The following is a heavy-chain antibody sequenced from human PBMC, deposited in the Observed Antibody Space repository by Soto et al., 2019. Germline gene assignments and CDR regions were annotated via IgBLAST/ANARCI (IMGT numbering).Heavy chain of an antibody. CDR3: VKALRGVRYITMVRGVTHYGMDV. V-gene: IGHV3-64D*08. D-gene: IGHD3-10*01. J-gene: IGHJ6*02. CDR2: ISSNGGST. Sequence: GGSLRLSCSASGFTFSSYAMHWVRQAPGKGLEYVSAISSNGGSTYYADSVKGRFTISRDNSKNTLYLQMSSLRAEDTAVYYCVKALRGVRYITMVRGVTHYGMDVWGQGTTVTVSS. CDR1: GFTFSSYA.